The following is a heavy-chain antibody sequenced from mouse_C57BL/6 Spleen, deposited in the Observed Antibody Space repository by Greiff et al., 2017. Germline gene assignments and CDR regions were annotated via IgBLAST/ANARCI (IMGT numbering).Heavy chain of an antibody. V-gene: IGHV1-9*01. J-gene: IGHJ1*03. CDR2: ILPGSGST. D-gene: IGHD1-1*01. CDR3: TRKVADWYVDV. CDR1: GYTFTGYW. Sequence: QVQLQQSGAELMKPGASVKLSCKATGYTFTGYWIEWVKQRPGHGLEWIGEILPGSGSTNYNEKFKGKATFTADTSSNTAYMELRSLTSEDSAVYYCTRKVADWYVDVWGTGTTVTVSS.